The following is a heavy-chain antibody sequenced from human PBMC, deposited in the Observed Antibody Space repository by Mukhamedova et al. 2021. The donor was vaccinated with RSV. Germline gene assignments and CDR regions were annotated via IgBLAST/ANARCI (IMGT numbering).Heavy chain of an antibody. J-gene: IGHJ4*02. D-gene: IGHD3-10*02. Sequence: GGSNQYYADSVKGRFTISRVNSKNTLHLQMHSLRAEDSAVYYCVKDVRDWGQGTLVTVSS. CDR2: GGSNQ. CDR3: VKDVRD. V-gene: IGHV3-30*02.